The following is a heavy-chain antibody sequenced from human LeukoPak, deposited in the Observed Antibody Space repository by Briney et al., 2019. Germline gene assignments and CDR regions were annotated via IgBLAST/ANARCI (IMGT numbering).Heavy chain of an antibody. J-gene: IGHJ4*02. CDR3: ARGNWVNGAHFDY. V-gene: IGHV4-34*01. CDR2: INDSGST. CDR1: GGSYSGYF. D-gene: IGHD4-17*01. Sequence: PSETLSLTCAAYGGSYSGYFWSWIRQSPGQGREWIGEINDSGSTNYNPSLKSRVTISADTSKNQFSLRLTSVIAADTAVYYCARGNWVNGAHFDYWGQGTLVTISS.